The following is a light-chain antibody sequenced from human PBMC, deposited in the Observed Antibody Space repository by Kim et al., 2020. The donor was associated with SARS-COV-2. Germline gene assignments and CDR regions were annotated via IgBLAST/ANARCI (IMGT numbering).Light chain of an antibody. J-gene: IGLJ1*01. CDR2: DVS. CDR1: SSDVGGYNY. V-gene: IGLV2-14*04. Sequence: GQSITISCTGTSSDVGGYNYVSWYQQHPGKAPKLIIYDVSERPSGVPDRFSGSKSGNTASLTISGLQADDEADYYCSSYASSSPSVFGTGTKVTVL. CDR3: SSYASSSPSV.